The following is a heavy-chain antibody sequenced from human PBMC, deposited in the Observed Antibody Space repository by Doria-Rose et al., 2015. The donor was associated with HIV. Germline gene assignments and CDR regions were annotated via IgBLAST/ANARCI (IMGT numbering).Heavy chain of an antibody. Sequence: VQLVQSGGGLVQPGGSLRLSCAASGFTFTSYAMSWVRQAPGKGLEWVSAINGNGGNTYSADYVKGRFAISRDISKNTRYLQMISLRAEDTAVYYCAKSYYGSGTYYAFDIWGQGTIVTVSS. CDR2: INGNGGNT. CDR1: GFTFTSYA. CDR3: AKSYYGSGTYYAFDI. D-gene: IGHD3-10*01. J-gene: IGHJ3*02. V-gene: IGHV3-23*04.